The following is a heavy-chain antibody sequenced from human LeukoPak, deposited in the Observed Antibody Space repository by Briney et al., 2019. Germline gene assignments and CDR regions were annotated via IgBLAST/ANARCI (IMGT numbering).Heavy chain of an antibody. Sequence: PSETLSLTYTVSGGSISGYYWTWIRQPPGKGLEWIGYIYYSGSTKYNPSLTSRVTISLDTSKNQFSLKLSSVTAADTAVYYCARGTRVYGDYEGWGQGTLVTVSS. CDR1: GGSISGYY. CDR3: ARGTRVYGDYEG. D-gene: IGHD4-17*01. CDR2: IYYSGST. V-gene: IGHV4-59*01. J-gene: IGHJ4*02.